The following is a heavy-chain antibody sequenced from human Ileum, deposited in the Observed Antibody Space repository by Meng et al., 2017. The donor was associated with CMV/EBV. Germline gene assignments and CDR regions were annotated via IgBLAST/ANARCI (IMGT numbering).Heavy chain of an antibody. D-gene: IGHD6-13*01. CDR2: VHNSGST. J-gene: IGHJ4*02. V-gene: IGHV4-59*01. Sequence: SETLSLTCTISGGSISIFYWHWIRQPPGKGLEWIGFVHNSGSTNYNPSLESRVTMSVDTSKNQFSLRLRSVTAADTAVYYCAREYSSFDYWGQGALVTVSS. CDR1: GGSISIFY. CDR3: AREYSSFDY.